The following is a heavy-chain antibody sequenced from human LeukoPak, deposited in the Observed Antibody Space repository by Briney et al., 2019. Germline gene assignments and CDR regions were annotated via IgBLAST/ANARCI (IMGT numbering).Heavy chain of an antibody. D-gene: IGHD6-13*01. V-gene: IGHV3-30*03. CDR1: GFTFSSYG. Sequence: GGSLRLSCAASGFTFSSYGMHWVRQAPGKGLEWVAVISYDGSNKYYADSVKGRFTISRDNSKNTLYLQMNSLRAEDTAVYYCARDAPKQQLVRRAAGFDYWGQGTLVTVSS. J-gene: IGHJ4*02. CDR3: ARDAPKQQLVRRAAGFDY. CDR2: ISYDGSNK.